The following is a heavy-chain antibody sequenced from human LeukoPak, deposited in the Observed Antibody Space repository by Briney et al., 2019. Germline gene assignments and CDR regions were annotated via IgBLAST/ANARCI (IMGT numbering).Heavy chain of an antibody. Sequence: SETLSLTCTVSGGSISSSSYYWGWIRQPPGKGLEWIGTIYYRGYTYYNPSLESRVTISVDTSKNQFSLKLSSVTAADTAIYYCAKHYMGSSYNRGLDYWGQGTLVTVSS. J-gene: IGHJ4*02. V-gene: IGHV4-39*01. CDR1: GGSISSSSYY. CDR2: IYYRGYT. CDR3: AKHYMGSSYNRGLDY. D-gene: IGHD3-10*01.